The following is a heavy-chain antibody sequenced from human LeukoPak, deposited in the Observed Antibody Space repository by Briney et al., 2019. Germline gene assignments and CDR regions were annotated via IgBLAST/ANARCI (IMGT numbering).Heavy chain of an antibody. CDR1: GFTFDDYA. CDR3: AKGQWLGGGDMDV. V-gene: IGHV3-9*03. Sequence: GGSLRLSCAASGFTFDDYAMHWVRQAPGKGLEWVSGISWNSGSIGYADSVKGRFTISRDNAKNSLYLQMNSLRAEDMALYYCAKGQWLGGGDMDVWGKGTAVTVSS. J-gene: IGHJ6*03. CDR2: ISWNSGSI. D-gene: IGHD6-19*01.